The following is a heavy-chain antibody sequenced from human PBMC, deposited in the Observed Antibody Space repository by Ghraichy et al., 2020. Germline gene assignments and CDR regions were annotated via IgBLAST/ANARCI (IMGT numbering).Heavy chain of an antibody. CDR1: GFSLSNARMG. V-gene: IGHV2-26*01. CDR2: IFSNDEK. Sequence: SGPTLVKPTETLTLTCTVSGFSLSNARMGVSWIRQPPGKALEWLAHIFSNDEKSYSTSLKSRLTISKDTSKSQVVLTMTNMDPVDTATYYCARIREGDIAAAGNWFDPWGQGTLVTVSS. D-gene: IGHD6-13*01. J-gene: IGHJ5*02. CDR3: ARIREGDIAAAGNWFDP.